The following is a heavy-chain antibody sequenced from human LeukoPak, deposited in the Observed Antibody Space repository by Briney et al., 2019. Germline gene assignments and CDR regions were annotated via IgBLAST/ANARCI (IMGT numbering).Heavy chain of an antibody. V-gene: IGHV4-59*08. CDR3: AIIGDIVVVPAAMSHYYYMDV. CDR1: GGSLSSYY. J-gene: IGHJ6*03. CDR2: IYYSGST. Sequence: SETLSLTCTVSGGSLSSYYWSWIRQPPGKGLEWIGYIYYSGSTNYNPSLKSRVTISVDTSKNQFSLKLSSVTAADTAVYYCAIIGDIVVVPAAMSHYYYMDVWGKGTTVTVSS. D-gene: IGHD2-2*01.